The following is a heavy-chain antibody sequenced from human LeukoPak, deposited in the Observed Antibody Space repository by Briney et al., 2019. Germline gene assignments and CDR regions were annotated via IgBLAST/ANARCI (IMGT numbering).Heavy chain of an antibody. D-gene: IGHD3-10*01. CDR3: ARGSLYYYGSGRGAFDI. CDR2: INRSGST. Sequence: SETLSLTCAVYGGSFSGYYWSWIRQPPGKGLEWIGEINRSGSTNYNPSLKSRVPISVDTSKNQFSLTLSSVTAADTAVYYCARGSLYYYGSGRGAFDIWGQGTMVTVSS. J-gene: IGHJ3*02. CDR1: GGSFSGYY. V-gene: IGHV4-34*01.